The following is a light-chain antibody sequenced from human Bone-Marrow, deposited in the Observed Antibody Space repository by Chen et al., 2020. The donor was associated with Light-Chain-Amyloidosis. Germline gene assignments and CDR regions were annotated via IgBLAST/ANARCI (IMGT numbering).Light chain of an antibody. CDR2: GDS. Sequence: QSVLTQPPSVSGAPGQRVTISCTGNSSNIGASYDVHWYQQFPGTAPKLLLYGDSARPSGVPDRFSGSKSGTSASLAITGLQPEEEADYYCQSYDSSLSGSVFGGGTKLTVL. CDR3: QSYDSSLSGSV. J-gene: IGLJ2*01. CDR1: SSNIGASYD. V-gene: IGLV1-40*01.